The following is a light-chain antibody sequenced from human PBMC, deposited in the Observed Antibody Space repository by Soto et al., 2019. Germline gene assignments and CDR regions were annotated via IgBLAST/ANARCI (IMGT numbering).Light chain of an antibody. V-gene: IGKV3-15*01. CDR1: QSVTNN. CDR3: QQYNSWPKN. Sequence: EIVMTQSPATLSVSPGEAATLSCRASQSVTNNLAWYQQKPGQSPRLLIYSASTRATGIPARFSGSGSGTEFTLTISSLQSEDFAVYYCQQYNSWPKNFGPGTKVDIK. CDR2: SAS. J-gene: IGKJ3*01.